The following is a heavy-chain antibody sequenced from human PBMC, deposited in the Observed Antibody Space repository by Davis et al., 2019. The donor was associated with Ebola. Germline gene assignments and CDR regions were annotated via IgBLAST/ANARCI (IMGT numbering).Heavy chain of an antibody. V-gene: IGHV4-39*07. J-gene: IGHJ3*02. CDR1: GVSISSSSDY. CDR2: INHSGST. D-gene: IGHD3-10*01. CDR3: ARAMVTMVSFAFDI. Sequence: SETLSLTCTVSGVSISSSSDYWGWIRQPPGKGLEWIGEINHSGSTNYNPSLKSRVTISVDTSKNQFSLKLSSVTAADTAVYYCARAMVTMVSFAFDIWGQGTVVTVSS.